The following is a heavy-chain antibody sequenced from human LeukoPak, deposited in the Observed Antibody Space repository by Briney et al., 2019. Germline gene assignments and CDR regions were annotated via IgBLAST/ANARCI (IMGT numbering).Heavy chain of an antibody. V-gene: IGHV4-59*01. J-gene: IGHJ5*02. CDR2: LYYSGST. CDR1: GGSISGYY. Sequence: SETLSLTCTVSGGSISGYYWSWIRQPPGKGLEWIGYLYYSGSTNYNPSLKSRVTISVDTSKNQFSLKLSSVTSADTAVYYCARDEDSAYGSGSYLSWGQGTLVTVSS. D-gene: IGHD3-10*01. CDR3: ARDEDSAYGSGSYLS.